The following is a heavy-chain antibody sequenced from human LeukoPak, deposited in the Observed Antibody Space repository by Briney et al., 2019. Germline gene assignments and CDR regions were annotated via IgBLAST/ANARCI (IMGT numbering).Heavy chain of an antibody. CDR1: GGSFSGYY. CDR2: INHSGST. V-gene: IGHV4-34*01. J-gene: IGHJ5*02. CDR3: ARGGLYCSGGSCSLWFDP. D-gene: IGHD2-15*01. Sequence: SETLSLTCAVYGGSFSGYYWSWXRQPPGKXLXXIXEINHSGSTNYNPSLKSRVTISVDTSKNQFSLKLSSVTAADTAVYYCARGGLYCSGGSCSLWFDPWGQGTLVTVSS.